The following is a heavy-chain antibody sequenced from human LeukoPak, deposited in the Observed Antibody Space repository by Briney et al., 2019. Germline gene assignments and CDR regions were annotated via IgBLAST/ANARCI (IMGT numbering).Heavy chain of an antibody. J-gene: IGHJ4*02. CDR2: IYTGGST. CDR1: GGSISSGNYH. Sequence: TSETLSLTCTVSGGSISSGNYHWSWIRQPAGKGLEWIGRIYTGGSTNYNPSFKSRLTISIDKSKNQFSLKLSSVTAADTAVYYCARGIYYYDILTGYSPTVDYWGQGTLVTVSS. CDR3: ARGIYYYDILTGYSPTVDY. V-gene: IGHV4-61*02. D-gene: IGHD3-9*01.